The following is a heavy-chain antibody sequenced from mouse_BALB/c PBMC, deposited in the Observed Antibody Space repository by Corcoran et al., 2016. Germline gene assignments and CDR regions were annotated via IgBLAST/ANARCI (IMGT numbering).Heavy chain of an antibody. Sequence: QVQLQQSGAELARPGASVKLSCKASGYTFTAYYINWVKQRTGQGLEWIGEIYPGSGNTYYNEKFKGKATLTADKSSSTAYMQLSSLTSEDSAVYFCARSLYYGNYGDYWGQGTTLTVSS. D-gene: IGHD2-1*01. V-gene: IGHV1-77*01. CDR1: GYTFTAYY. CDR3: ARSLYYGNYGDY. J-gene: IGHJ2*01. CDR2: IYPGSGNT.